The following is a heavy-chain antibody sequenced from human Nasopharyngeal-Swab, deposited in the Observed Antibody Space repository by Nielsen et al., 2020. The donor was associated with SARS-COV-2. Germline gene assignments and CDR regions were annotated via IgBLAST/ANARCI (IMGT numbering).Heavy chain of an antibody. CDR1: GFTFDDYA. V-gene: IGHV3-43*02. Sequence: GESLKISCAASGFTFDDYAMHCVRQAPGKGLEWVSLISGNGGSTYYADSVKGRFTISRDNSKNSLYLQMNSLRTEDTALFYCCETDYWGQGTLVTVSS. J-gene: IGHJ4*02. CDR2: ISGNGGST. CDR3: CETDY.